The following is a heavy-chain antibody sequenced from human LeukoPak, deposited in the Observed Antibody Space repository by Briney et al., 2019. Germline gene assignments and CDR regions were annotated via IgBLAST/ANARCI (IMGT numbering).Heavy chain of an antibody. J-gene: IGHJ4*02. D-gene: IGHD3-22*01. CDR1: GYTFTSYG. CDR2: ISAYNGNT. CDR3: ARGSVPYYGIVVAHFDY. V-gene: IGHV1-18*01. Sequence: VASVKVSCKASGYTFTSYGISWVRQAPGQGLEWMGWISAYNGNTNYAQKLQGRVTMTTDTSTSTAYMELRSLRSDDTAVYYCARGSVPYYGIVVAHFDYWGQGTLVTVSS.